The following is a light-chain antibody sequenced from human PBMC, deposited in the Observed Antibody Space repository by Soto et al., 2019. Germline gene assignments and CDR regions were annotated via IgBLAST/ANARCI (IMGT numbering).Light chain of an antibody. CDR3: HRSYHSIS. CDR1: QSISAY. CDR2: AAT. V-gene: IGKV1-39*01. J-gene: IGKJ5*01. Sequence: DFQMTQSPSSLFASVGDRVTITCRASQSISAYLNWYQQRPGKAPILLIYAATRLHSGVPSRFSGSGSGTDFTLTISSLQPEDFATYYCHRSYHSISFGQGTRLEMK.